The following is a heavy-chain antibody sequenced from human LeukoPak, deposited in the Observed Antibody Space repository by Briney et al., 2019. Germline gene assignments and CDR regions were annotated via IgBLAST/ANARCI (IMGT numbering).Heavy chain of an antibody. CDR3: ARDFFHGHCAGLSCFLLDY. V-gene: IGHV1-18*04. Sequence: GASVKVSCKASGYTFTSYYMHWVRQAPGQGLEWMGWISANNGNTNSAQKFQGRVTMTTDTSTSTAYMELRSLRSDDTAVYYCARDFFHGHCAGLSCFLLDYWGQGSLVTVSS. CDR2: ISANNGNT. J-gene: IGHJ4*02. CDR1: GYTFTSYY. D-gene: IGHD2-15*01.